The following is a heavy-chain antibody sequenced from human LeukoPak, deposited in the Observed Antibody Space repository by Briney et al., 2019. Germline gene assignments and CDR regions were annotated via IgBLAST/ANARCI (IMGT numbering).Heavy chain of an antibody. D-gene: IGHD3-10*01. V-gene: IGHV4-59*12. CDR3: ARGGRGSGSDYWYFDL. CDR2: IYYSGST. Sequence: SETLSLTCTVSGGSISSYYWSWIRQPPGKGLEWIGYIYYSGSTYYNPSLKSRITLSVDTSENQFSLKLTSVTAADTAVYFCARGGRGSGSDYWYFDLWGRGTLVTVSS. J-gene: IGHJ2*01. CDR1: GGSISSYY.